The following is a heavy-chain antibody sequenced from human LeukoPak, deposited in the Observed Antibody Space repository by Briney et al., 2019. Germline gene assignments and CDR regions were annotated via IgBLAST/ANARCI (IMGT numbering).Heavy chain of an antibody. V-gene: IGHV3-48*04. CDR2: ISSSSSTI. CDR3: AKNRGRDYGEDAFDI. Sequence: PGGSLRLSCAASGFTFSSYSMNWVRQAPGKGLEWVSYISSSSSTIYYADSVKGRFTISRDNAKNSLYLQMNSLRAEDTAVYYCAKNRGRDYGEDAFDIWGQGTMVTVSS. J-gene: IGHJ3*02. D-gene: IGHD4-17*01. CDR1: GFTFSSYS.